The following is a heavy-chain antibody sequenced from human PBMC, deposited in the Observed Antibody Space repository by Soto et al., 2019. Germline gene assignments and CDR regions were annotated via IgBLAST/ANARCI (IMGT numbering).Heavy chain of an antibody. J-gene: IGHJ5*02. CDR2: IYYSGST. Sequence: SETLSLTCTVSGGSISSSSYYWGWIRQPPGKGLEWFGSIYYSGSTYYNPSLKSRVTISVDTSKNQFSLKASDTAMYYCARHGYSGSYFAPKNWFDPWGQGTLVTVSS. CDR3: ARHGYSGSYFAPKNWFDP. D-gene: IGHD1-26*01. V-gene: IGHV4-39*07. CDR1: GGSISSSSYY.